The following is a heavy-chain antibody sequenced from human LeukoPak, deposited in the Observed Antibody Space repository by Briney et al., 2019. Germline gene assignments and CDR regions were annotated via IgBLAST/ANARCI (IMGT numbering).Heavy chain of an antibody. CDR3: ARVDYGDLYYFDY. CDR2: IYYSGST. J-gene: IGHJ4*02. Sequence: SETLSLTCTVSGGSISSYYWSWIRQPPGKGLEWIGYIYYSGSTNYNPSLKSRVTISVDTSKNQFSLKLSSVTAADTAVYYCARVDYGDLYYFDYWGQGTLVTVSS. V-gene: IGHV4-59*01. D-gene: IGHD4-17*01. CDR1: GGSISSYY.